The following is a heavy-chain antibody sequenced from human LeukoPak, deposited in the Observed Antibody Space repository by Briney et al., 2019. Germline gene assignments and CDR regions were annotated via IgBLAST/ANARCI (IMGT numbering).Heavy chain of an antibody. CDR3: ANPSSGWFRY. D-gene: IGHD6-19*01. CDR1: GSTISSYG. J-gene: IGHJ4*02. CDR2: ISGSGGST. Sequence: LSGGSLSLFCAAAGSTISSYGMGWVRLARGGVFGWVWAISGSGGSTYYADSVKGRFTISRDNSKNTLYLQMNSLRAEDTAVYYCANPSSGWFRYWGQGTLVTVSS. V-gene: IGHV3-23*01.